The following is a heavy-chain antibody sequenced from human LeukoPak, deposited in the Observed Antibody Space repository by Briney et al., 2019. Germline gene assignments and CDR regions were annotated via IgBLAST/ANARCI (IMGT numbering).Heavy chain of an antibody. CDR2: IYYSGST. CDR3: ARHVGGYCSSTSCYTAYDMDV. Sequence: SETLSLTCTVSGYSISSGYYWGWIRQPPGKGLEWIGSIYYSGSTYYNPSLKSRVTISVDTSKNQFSLKLSSVTAADTAVYYCARHVGGYCSSTSCYTAYDMDVWGKGTTVTVSS. D-gene: IGHD2-2*02. V-gene: IGHV4-38-2*02. J-gene: IGHJ6*03. CDR1: GYSISSGYY.